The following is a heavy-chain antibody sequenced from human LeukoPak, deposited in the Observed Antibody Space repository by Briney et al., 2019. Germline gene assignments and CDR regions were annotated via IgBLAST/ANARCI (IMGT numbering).Heavy chain of an antibody. J-gene: IGHJ4*02. D-gene: IGHD3-16*01. CDR2: ISSSSSYI. Sequence: GGSLRLSCAASGFTFSSYSMNWVRQAPGKGLEWVSSISSSSSYIYYADSVKGRFTISRDNAKNSLYLQMNSLRAEDTAVYYCARVRPNMITGSIDYWGQGTLVTVSS. CDR1: GFTFSSYS. CDR3: ARVRPNMITGSIDY. V-gene: IGHV3-21*01.